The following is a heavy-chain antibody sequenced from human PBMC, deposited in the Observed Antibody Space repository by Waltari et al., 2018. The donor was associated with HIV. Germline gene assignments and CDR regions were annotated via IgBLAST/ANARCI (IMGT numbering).Heavy chain of an antibody. D-gene: IGHD3-10*01. J-gene: IGHJ6*02. V-gene: IGHV5-51*03. Sequence: EVQLMQSGAEVQKPGESLKISCKGSGYRFTGYWSGGVRHMPGKGLEWMGIIYPGDSDTRYSPSFQGQVTISADKSITTAYLQWSSLKASDTAMYYCARRTRYGSYGMDVWGQGTTVTVSS. CDR3: ARRTRYGSYGMDV. CDR1: GYRFTGYW. CDR2: IYPGDSDT.